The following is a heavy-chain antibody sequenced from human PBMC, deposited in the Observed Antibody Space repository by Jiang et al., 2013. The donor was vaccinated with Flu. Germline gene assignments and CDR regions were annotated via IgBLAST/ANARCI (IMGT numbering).Heavy chain of an antibody. V-gene: IGHV4-59*01. CDR2: T. CDR3: ARDRRDGYNYVEH. Sequence: TDYNPSLKSRVTISLDMSKNQLSLKLTSVTAADTAVYYCARDRRDGYNYVEHWGRGSPGHRLL. D-gene: IGHD5-24*01. J-gene: IGHJ1*01.